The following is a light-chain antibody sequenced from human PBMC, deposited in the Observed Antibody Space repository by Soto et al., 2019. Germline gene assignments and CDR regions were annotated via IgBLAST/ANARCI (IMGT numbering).Light chain of an antibody. CDR2: DAS. CDR3: HQRSNWPPIT. J-gene: IGKJ5*01. CDR1: QSVSIY. V-gene: IGKV3-11*01. Sequence: EIVLTQSPATLSLSPGERATLSCRASQSVSIYLAWYQHKPGQAPRLLIYDASNRATGIPARFSGSGSGTDFTLTISSLEPEDFAIYYCHQRSNWPPITFGQGTRLEIK.